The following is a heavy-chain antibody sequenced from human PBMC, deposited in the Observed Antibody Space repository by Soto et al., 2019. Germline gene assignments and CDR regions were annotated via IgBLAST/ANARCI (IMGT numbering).Heavy chain of an antibody. CDR2: IYYSGST. CDR3: ARGTPYYYDSSEPRWFDP. V-gene: IGHV4-59*01. CDR1: GGSISSYY. Sequence: PSETLSLTCTVSGGSISSYYWSWIRQPPGKGLEWIGYIYYSGSTNYNPSLKSRVTISVDTSKNQFSLKLSSVTAADTAVYYCARGTPYYYDSSEPRWFDPWGKGTLVTVSS. J-gene: IGHJ5*02. D-gene: IGHD3-22*01.